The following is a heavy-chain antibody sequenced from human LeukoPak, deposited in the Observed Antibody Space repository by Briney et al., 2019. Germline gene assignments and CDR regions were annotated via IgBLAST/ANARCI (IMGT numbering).Heavy chain of an antibody. Sequence: SETLSLTCTVSGDSFSSYYWSWIRQPPGKGLEWIGCIHYSGSTNYNPSLKSRVTISVDTSKNQFSLKLSSVTAADTAVYYCARVRDRSSYFYYLDYWGQGTLVTVSS. V-gene: IGHV4-59*01. CDR3: ARVRDRSSYFYYLDY. J-gene: IGHJ4*02. D-gene: IGHD3-22*01. CDR1: GDSFSSYY. CDR2: IHYSGST.